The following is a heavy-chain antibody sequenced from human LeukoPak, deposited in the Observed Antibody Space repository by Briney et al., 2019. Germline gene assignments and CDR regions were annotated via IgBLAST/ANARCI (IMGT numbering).Heavy chain of an antibody. J-gene: IGHJ4*02. CDR1: GYTFTDYY. CDR3: AREKGGRGYQTTVHFDF. CDR2: INPNNGGT. D-gene: IGHD4-17*01. Sequence: WASVKVSCKASGYTFTDYYMHWVRQAPGQGLEWMGWINPNNGGTNYAQKFQGRVTMTRDTSISTAYMDLSRLRSDDTALYFCAREKGGRGYQTTVHFDFWGRGTLVTVSS. V-gene: IGHV1-2*02.